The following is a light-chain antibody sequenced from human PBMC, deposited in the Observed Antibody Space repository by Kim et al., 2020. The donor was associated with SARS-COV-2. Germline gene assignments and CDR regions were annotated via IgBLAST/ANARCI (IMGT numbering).Light chain of an antibody. V-gene: IGKV1-8*01. CDR1: QGISSY. CDR3: QQYYSYPWT. J-gene: IGKJ1*01. Sequence: AIRMTQSPSSFSASTGDRVTITCRASQGISSYLAWYQQEPGKAPKLLIYAASTLQSGVPSRFSGSGSGTDFTLTISCLQSEDFATYYCQQYYSYPWTFGQGTKVDI. CDR2: AAS.